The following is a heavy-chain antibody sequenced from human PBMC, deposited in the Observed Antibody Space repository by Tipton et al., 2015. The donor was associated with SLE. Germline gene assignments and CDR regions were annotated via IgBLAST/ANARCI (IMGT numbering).Heavy chain of an antibody. V-gene: IGHV3-30-3*01. J-gene: IGHJ4*01. CDR2: ISYDGSNK. CDR1: GFTFSSYA. CDR3: ARDNDRYSFDY. D-gene: IGHD1-1*01. Sequence: SLRLSCAASGFTFSSYAIHWVRQAPGKGLEWVAVISYDGSNKYYADSVKGRFTISRDNSKNTLYLQMNSLRVEDTAMYYCARDNDRYSFDYWGQGNLVTVSS.